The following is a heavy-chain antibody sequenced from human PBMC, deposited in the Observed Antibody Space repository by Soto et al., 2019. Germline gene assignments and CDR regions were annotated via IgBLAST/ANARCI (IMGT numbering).Heavy chain of an antibody. Sequence: GGSLRLSCATSGFILSDCAMNWVRQAQGKGLEWVSYISSSSSVIDYADSVKGRFTVSRDNARNSLYLQMNSLRAEDTAVYYCARDLSWGSNWYYYMDVWGKGTMVTVSS. J-gene: IGHJ6*03. D-gene: IGHD7-27*01. CDR2: ISSSSSVI. CDR1: GFILSDCA. CDR3: ARDLSWGSNWYYYMDV. V-gene: IGHV3-48*01.